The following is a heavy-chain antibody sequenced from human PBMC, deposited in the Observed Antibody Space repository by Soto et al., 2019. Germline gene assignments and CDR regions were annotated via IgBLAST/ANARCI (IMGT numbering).Heavy chain of an antibody. V-gene: IGHV1-18*01. CDR2: ISAYNGNT. Sequence: ASVKVSCKASGYTFTSYGISWARQAPGQGLEWMGWISAYNGNTNYAQKLQGRVTMTTDTSTSTAYMELRSLRSDDTAVYYCARVRGEIVVVPAATAVSSSFDPWGQGTLVTVS. CDR3: ARVRGEIVVVPAATAVSSSFDP. J-gene: IGHJ5*02. CDR1: GYTFTSYG. D-gene: IGHD2-2*01.